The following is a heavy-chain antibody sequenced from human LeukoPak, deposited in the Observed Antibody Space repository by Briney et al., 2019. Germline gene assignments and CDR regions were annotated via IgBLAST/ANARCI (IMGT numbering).Heavy chain of an antibody. J-gene: IGHJ4*02. V-gene: IGHV3-21*01. CDR1: GFTFSSYS. Sequence: PGGSLRLSCAASGFTFSSYSMNWVRQAPGKGLEWVSSISSSSSYIYYADSVKGRFTISRDNAKNSLYLQMNSVRAEDTAVYYCAREGGDGYNVNFDYWGQGTLVTVSS. CDR2: ISSSSSYI. D-gene: IGHD5-24*01. CDR3: AREGGDGYNVNFDY.